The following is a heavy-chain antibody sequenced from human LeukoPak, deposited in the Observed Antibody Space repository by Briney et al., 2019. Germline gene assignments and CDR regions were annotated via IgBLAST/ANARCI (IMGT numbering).Heavy chain of an antibody. CDR3: ARDKRKGIVGSTKSYFDY. J-gene: IGHJ4*02. CDR2: ISSSVTTV. CDR1: GFTFSHSA. Sequence: GGSLRLSCAASGFTFSHSAMSWVRQAPGKGLEWVSHISSSVTTVYYADSVRGRFTLSRDNAKNSVSLQMNSLRAEDTAVYYCARDKRKGIVGSTKSYFDYWGQGTLVTVSS. D-gene: IGHD1-26*01. V-gene: IGHV3-11*04.